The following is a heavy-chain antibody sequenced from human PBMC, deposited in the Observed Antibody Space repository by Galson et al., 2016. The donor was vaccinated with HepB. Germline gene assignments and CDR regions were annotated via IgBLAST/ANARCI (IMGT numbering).Heavy chain of an antibody. Sequence: SVKVSCKASGYTFRNHFMHWVRQAPGQGLEWMGVINLSGGSINYAEDVGDRLTVTRDTSTSTVYMELSSLRLEDTAVYYCAWSSVGFGQLFYWGQGTLLTVSS. V-gene: IGHV1-46*01. CDR1: GYTFRNHF. D-gene: IGHD3-10*01. CDR3: AWSSVGFGQLFY. J-gene: IGHJ4*02. CDR2: INLSGGSI.